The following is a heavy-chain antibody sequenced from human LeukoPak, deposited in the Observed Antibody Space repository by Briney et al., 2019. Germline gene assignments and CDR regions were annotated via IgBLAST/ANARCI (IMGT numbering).Heavy chain of an antibody. Sequence: ASVKVSFKASGYTFTDYYMHWVRQAPGQGLEWMGWINPNSGGTNYAQKFQGRVTMTRDTSIRTAYMELSSLRSDDTAVYYCARDHRQQLANWFDPWGQGTLVTVSS. CDR2: INPNSGGT. CDR1: GYTFTDYY. J-gene: IGHJ5*02. CDR3: ARDHRQQLANWFDP. D-gene: IGHD6-13*01. V-gene: IGHV1-2*02.